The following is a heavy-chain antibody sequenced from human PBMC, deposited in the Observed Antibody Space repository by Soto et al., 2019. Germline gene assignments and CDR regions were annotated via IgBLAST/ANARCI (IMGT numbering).Heavy chain of an antibody. V-gene: IGHV4-59*01. CDR2: IHYNGNT. J-gene: IGHJ4*02. D-gene: IGHD5-12*01. CDR1: GDSTSAYS. Sequence: PSETLSLTCTVSGDSTSAYSWIWVRQPTGKGLEWIGNIHYNGNTKYNPSLKSRVTMSLDTSKNQFSLRLISVTAADTAKYFCAREGNLGRWLQPLDFWGQGTLVTVSS. CDR3: AREGNLGRWLQPLDF.